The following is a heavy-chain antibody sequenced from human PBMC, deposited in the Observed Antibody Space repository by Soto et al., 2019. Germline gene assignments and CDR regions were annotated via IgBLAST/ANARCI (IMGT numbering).Heavy chain of an antibody. Sequence: PGGSLRLSCAASGFTFSSYAMSWVRQAPGKGLEWVSAISGSGGSTYYADSVKGRFTISRDNSKNTLYLQMNSLRAEDTAVYYCAKDQREGFGGITMIVVVITQRNPTNFDYWGQGTLVTVSS. J-gene: IGHJ4*02. D-gene: IGHD3-22*01. CDR2: ISGSGGST. V-gene: IGHV3-23*01. CDR1: GFTFSSYA. CDR3: AKDQREGFGGITMIVVVITQRNPTNFDY.